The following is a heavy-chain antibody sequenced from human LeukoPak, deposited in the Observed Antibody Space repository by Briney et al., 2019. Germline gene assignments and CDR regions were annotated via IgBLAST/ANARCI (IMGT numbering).Heavy chain of an antibody. CDR2: IKQDGSEK. V-gene: IGHV3-7*01. Sequence: PGGSLRLSCTSSEITFSSYWMSWVRQAPGKGLEWVANIKQDGSEKYYVDSLRGRCTISRDNAKNSLYLQMNNLRAEDTAVYYCATSQTTSGRYGNAFDIWGQGTMVTVSS. J-gene: IGHJ3*02. D-gene: IGHD6-19*01. CDR3: ATSQTTSGRYGNAFDI. CDR1: EITFSSYW.